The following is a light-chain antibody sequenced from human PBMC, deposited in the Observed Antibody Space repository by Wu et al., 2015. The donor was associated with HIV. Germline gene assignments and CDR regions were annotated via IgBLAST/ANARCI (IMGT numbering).Light chain of an antibody. V-gene: IGKV1-27*01. J-gene: IGKJ3*01. CDR3: QKYNSAPRFT. Sequence: QYGVPDSRFVVAXGSGTDFTLTISSLQPEDVATYYCQKYNSAPRFTFGPGTKVDIK.